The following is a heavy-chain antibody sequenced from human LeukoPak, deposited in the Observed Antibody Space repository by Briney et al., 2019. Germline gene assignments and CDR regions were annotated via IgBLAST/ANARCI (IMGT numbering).Heavy chain of an antibody. CDR2: IYPGDSGT. CDR3: ARRSEDGVFDY. V-gene: IGHV5-51*01. D-gene: IGHD4-17*01. J-gene: IGHJ4*02. Sequence: VASLKISCKGSGSSFTSYLIAWVRQLPGKSLEWMGIIYPGDSGTRYSPSFQGQVTISADKSMSTAYLQWSSLKASDTAMYYCARRSEDGVFDYWGQGTLVTVSS. CDR1: GSSFTSYL.